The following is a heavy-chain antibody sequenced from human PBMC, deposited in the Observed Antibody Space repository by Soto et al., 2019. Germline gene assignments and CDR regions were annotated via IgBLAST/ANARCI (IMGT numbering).Heavy chain of an antibody. CDR1: GYTFRSYG. Sequence: QVQLVQSGTEVKKPGASVKVSCKASGYTFRSYGISWVRQAPGQGREWMGWISGYNGNTHYSQKFKGKVTMTTDTSTSTAYMELRNLRSDDTAVYYCAKADSNYAGRFSYYYMDVWGTGTMVTVSS. V-gene: IGHV1-18*01. CDR2: ISGYNGNT. CDR3: AKADSNYAGRFSYYYMDV. J-gene: IGHJ6*03. D-gene: IGHD4-4*01.